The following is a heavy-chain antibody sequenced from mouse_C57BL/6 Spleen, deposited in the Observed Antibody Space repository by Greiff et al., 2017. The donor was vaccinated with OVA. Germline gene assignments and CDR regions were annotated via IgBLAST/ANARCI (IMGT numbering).Heavy chain of an antibody. CDR2: INSDGGST. J-gene: IGHJ1*03. CDR3: ARQCSQGYFDV. CDR1: EYAFPSHY. Sequence: EVQVVESGGGLVQPGASLKLSCESTEYAFPSHYMSWVRQTPEQRLELVAAINSDGGSTYYPDTMESRFTFSRDNTKKTLYLPMSSLRSEDTALYYGARQCSQGYFDVWGTGTTVTVSS. V-gene: IGHV5-2*01. D-gene: IGHD1-1*01.